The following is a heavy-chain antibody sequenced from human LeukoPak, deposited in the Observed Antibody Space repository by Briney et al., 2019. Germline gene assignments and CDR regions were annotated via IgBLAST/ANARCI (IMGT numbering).Heavy chain of an antibody. D-gene: IGHD3-22*01. J-gene: IGHJ4*02. CDR2: ISAYNGNT. V-gene: IGHV1-18*01. CDR1: GYTFTSYG. Sequence: GASVKVSCKASGYTFTSYGISWVRQAPGQGLEWMGWISAYNGNTNYAQKLQGRVTMTTDTSTSTAYVELRSLRSEDTAVYYCAGTSERYYYDSSGYYYWGQGTLVTVSS. CDR3: AGTSERYYYDSSGYYY.